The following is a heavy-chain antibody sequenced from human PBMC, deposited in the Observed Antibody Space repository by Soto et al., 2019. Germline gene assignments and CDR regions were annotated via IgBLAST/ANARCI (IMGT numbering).Heavy chain of an antibody. V-gene: IGHV1-69*01. J-gene: IGHJ4*02. CDR1: GGTFSSYA. D-gene: IGHD5-12*01. Sequence: QVQLVQSGAEVKKPGSSVKVSCKASGGTFSSYAISWVRPAPGQGLEWTGGIIPIFGTANYAQKFQGRVTITADESTSTAYVELSSLRSEDTAVYYCARVRGNIVATGIFDYWGQGTLVTVSS. CDR3: ARVRGNIVATGIFDY. CDR2: IIPIFGTA.